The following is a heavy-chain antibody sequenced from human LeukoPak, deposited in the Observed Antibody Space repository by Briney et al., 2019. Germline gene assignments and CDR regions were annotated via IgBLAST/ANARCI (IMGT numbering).Heavy chain of an antibody. V-gene: IGHV1-2*02. CDR2: INPNSGGT. CDR1: GYTFTGYY. J-gene: IGHJ6*03. Sequence: ASVKVSCKASGYTFTGYYIHWVRQAPGQGLEWMGWINPNSGGTNYAQKFQGSVTMTGDTSISTAYMELSGLTFDDTAVYYCARVGPVLRFLERTQKNYHMDVWGKGTTVTVSS. D-gene: IGHD3-3*01. CDR3: ARVGPVLRFLERTQKNYHMDV.